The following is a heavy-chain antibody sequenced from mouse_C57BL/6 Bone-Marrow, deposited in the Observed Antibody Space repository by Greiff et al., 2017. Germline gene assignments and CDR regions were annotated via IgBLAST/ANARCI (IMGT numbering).Heavy chain of an antibody. CDR1: GYTFTDYN. CDR2: INPNNGGT. V-gene: IGHV1-18*01. J-gene: IGHJ2*01. D-gene: IGHD1-1*01. CDR3: ARRGFATYGFFTD. Sequence: EVQLQQSGPELVKPGASVKIPCKASGYTFTDYNMDWVKQSHGKSLEWIGDINPNNGGTIYNQKFKGKATLTVDKSSSTAYMELRSLTSEDTAVYYGARRGFATYGFFTDWGQGTTLTVSS.